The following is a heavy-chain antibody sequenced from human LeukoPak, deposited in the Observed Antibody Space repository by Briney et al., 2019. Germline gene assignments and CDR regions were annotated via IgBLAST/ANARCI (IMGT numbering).Heavy chain of an antibody. CDR3: ARERVGATTADAFDI. CDR1: GYTFTSYG. D-gene: IGHD1-26*01. CDR2: ISAYNGNT. V-gene: IGHV1-18*01. J-gene: IGHJ3*02. Sequence: WASVKVSCKASGYTFTSYGISWVRQAPGQGLEWMGWISAYNGNTNYAQKLQGRVTMTTDTSTSTAYMELRSLRSDDTAVYYCARERVGATTADAFDIWGQGTMVTVSS.